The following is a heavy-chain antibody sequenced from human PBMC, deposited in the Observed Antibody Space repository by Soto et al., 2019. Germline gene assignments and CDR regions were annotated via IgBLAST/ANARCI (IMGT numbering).Heavy chain of an antibody. CDR3: ARGED. CDR2: INEDGSEK. Sequence: GGSLRLSCAASGFTFSNYWMSWVRQAPGKGLEWVANINEDGSEKYFVASVRGRFTISRDNANNSLYLQMSSLRADDTALYYCARGEDWGRGTLVTVSS. J-gene: IGHJ4*02. CDR1: GFTFSNYW. V-gene: IGHV3-7*01.